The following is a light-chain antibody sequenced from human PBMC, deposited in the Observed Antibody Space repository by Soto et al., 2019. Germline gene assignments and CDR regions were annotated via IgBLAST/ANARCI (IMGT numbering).Light chain of an antibody. CDR3: QQSNSFPRT. CDR1: QAVSTW. J-gene: IGKJ4*01. CDR2: AAS. Sequence: DIPMTQSPSFVSASVGDRVTITCRASQAVSTWLAWYQQKPGDAPKLLIYAASTLQSGVPSRFSGSGSGTDFTLTIRSLHPEDFATYYCQQSNSFPRTFGGGTKVEIK. V-gene: IGKV1-12*01.